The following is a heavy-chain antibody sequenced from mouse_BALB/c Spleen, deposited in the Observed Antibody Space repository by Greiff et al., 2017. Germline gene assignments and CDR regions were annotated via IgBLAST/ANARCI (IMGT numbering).Heavy chain of an antibody. J-gene: IGHJ4*01. Sequence: EVQLVESGGGLVKPGGSLKLSCAASGFTFSSYAMSWVRQSPEKRLEWVAEISSGGSYTYYPDTVTGRFTISRDNAKHTLYLEMSSLRSEDTAMYYGAREGNFITTGVATPYYAMDYWGQGTSVTVSS. CDR2: ISSGGSYT. CDR1: GFTFSSYA. V-gene: IGHV5-9-4*01. CDR3: AREGNFITTGVATPYYAMDY. D-gene: IGHD1-1*01.